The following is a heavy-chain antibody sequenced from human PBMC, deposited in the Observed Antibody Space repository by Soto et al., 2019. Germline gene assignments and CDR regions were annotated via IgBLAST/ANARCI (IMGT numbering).Heavy chain of an antibody. V-gene: IGHV3-11*05. Sequence: QVQLVESGGGSVKPGGSLRLSCAASGLTFSDYYMSWIRQAPGKGLEWGSYITSSGSYKKYADPVQGRFTIAIDNAKNSLYLQMNSLRAEDTAVYYCARDLDGLDVWGQGTTVTVSS. J-gene: IGHJ6*02. CDR2: ITSSGSYK. CDR3: ARDLDGLDV. CDR1: GLTFSDYY.